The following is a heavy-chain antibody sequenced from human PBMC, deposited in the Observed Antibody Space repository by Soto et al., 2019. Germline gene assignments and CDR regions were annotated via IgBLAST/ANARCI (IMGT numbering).Heavy chain of an antibody. D-gene: IGHD1-26*01. V-gene: IGHV1-69*12. CDR1: GGTFSSYA. CDR2: IIPIFGTA. CDR3: ASDPSVWELSAFDI. Sequence: QVQLVQSGAEVKKPGSSVKVSCKASGGTFSSYAISWVRQAPGQGLEWMGGIIPIFGTANYAQKFQGRVTIHAEECTSTAYMELSSMRTEDTAVYYCASDPSVWELSAFDIWGQGKMVTVSS. J-gene: IGHJ3*02.